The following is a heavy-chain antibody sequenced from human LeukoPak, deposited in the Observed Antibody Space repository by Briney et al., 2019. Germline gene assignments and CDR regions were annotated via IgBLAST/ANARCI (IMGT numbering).Heavy chain of an antibody. D-gene: IGHD2-8*01. CDR2: INPTGGNT. CDR3: ARESSIVLMVYATPLFY. V-gene: IGHV1-46*01. CDR1: ENTFTTNY. J-gene: IGHJ4*02. Sequence: ASVKVSCKASENTFTTNYVHWVRQAPGQGPEWMGIINPTGGNTLYAQKFQGRVTMTRETSTSTVYMELSSLRSEDTAVYYCARESSIVLMVYATPLFYWGQGTLVTVSS.